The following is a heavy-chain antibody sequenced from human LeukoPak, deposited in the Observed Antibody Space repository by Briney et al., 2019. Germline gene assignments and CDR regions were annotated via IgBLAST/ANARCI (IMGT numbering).Heavy chain of an antibody. CDR1: GLTFDDLA. J-gene: IGHJ4*02. V-gene: IGHV3-43*02. D-gene: IGHD1-26*01. CDR2: NHVNGGNS. CDR3: AKDSSYWPPGDS. Sequence: GGSLRLSHSPSGLTFDDLAMQWVRHAPGGSRGWVSLNHVNGGNSYADCVKDRFTISRDNSKNPLYLQMNSLRTEETVFYYCAKDSSYWPPGDSWGQGTLVTVSS.